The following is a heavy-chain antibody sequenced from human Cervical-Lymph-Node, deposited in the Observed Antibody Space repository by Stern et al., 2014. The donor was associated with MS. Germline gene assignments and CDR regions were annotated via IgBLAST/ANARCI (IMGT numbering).Heavy chain of an antibody. J-gene: IGHJ4*02. CDR3: ASSDVAASGTFDS. D-gene: IGHD6-13*01. Sequence: VQLGESGAEVKKPGSSVKVACKASGGTLKSHTISWVRQAPGEGLEWMGGITPIFGTVNYAQKFQGRVTITADELTNTVHMEMSGLRSEDRAVYYCASSDVAASGTFDSWGQGTQVTVSS. V-gene: IGHV1-69*01. CDR1: GGTLKSHT. CDR2: ITPIFGTV.